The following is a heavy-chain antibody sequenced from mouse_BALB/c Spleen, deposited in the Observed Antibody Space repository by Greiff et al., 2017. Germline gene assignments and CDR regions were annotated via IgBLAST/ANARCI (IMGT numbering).Heavy chain of an antibody. J-gene: IGHJ3*01. Sequence: ESGPGLVKPSQSLSLTCSVTGYSITSGYYWNWIRQFPGTKLEWMGYISYDGSNNYNPSLKNRISITRDTSKNQFFLKLNSVTTEDTATYYCALIYYYGSRFAYWGQGTLVTVSA. CDR1: GYSITSGYY. V-gene: IGHV3-6*02. CDR2: ISYDGSN. D-gene: IGHD1-1*01. CDR3: ALIYYYGSRFAY.